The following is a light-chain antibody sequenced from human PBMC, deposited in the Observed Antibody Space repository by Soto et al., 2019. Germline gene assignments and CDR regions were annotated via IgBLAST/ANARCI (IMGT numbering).Light chain of an antibody. CDR3: QQYNNWPPGT. CDR1: QSVSSN. Sequence: EIVMTQSPATLSVSPGERATLSCRASQSVSSNLAWYQQKPGQAPRLLIYGASTRATGIPARFSGSGSGTEFTFTISSLQSEDFALYYCQQYNNWPPGTFGPGTKVYIK. J-gene: IGKJ3*01. CDR2: GAS. V-gene: IGKV3-15*01.